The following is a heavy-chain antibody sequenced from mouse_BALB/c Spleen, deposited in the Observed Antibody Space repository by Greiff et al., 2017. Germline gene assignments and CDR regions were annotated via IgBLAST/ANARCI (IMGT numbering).Heavy chain of an antibody. D-gene: IGHD1-1*01. V-gene: IGHV1-4*01. CDR3: APITTVVATGNWYFDV. Sequence: QVHLQQSGAELARPGASVKMSCKASGYTFTSYTMHWVKQRPGQGLEWIGYINPSSGYTNYNQKFKDKATLTADKSSSTAYMQLSSLTSEDSAVYYCAPITTVVATGNWYFDVWGAGTTVTVSS. J-gene: IGHJ1*01. CDR1: GYTFTSYT. CDR2: INPSSGYT.